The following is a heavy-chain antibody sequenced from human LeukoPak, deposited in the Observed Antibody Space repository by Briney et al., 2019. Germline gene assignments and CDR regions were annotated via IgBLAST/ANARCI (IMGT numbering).Heavy chain of an antibody. J-gene: IGHJ3*02. Sequence: PGGSLRLSCAASGFTFSSYAMHWVRQAPGKGLEWVAFIRYDGSNKYYADSVKGRFTISRDNSKNTLYLQMNSLRAEDTAVYYCASQGGGLYDSIYDAFDIWGQGTMVTVSS. CDR1: GFTFSSYA. CDR2: IRYDGSNK. D-gene: IGHD3-16*01. V-gene: IGHV3-30*02. CDR3: ASQGGGLYDSIYDAFDI.